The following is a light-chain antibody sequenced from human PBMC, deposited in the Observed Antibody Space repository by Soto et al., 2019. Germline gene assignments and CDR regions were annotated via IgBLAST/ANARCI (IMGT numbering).Light chain of an antibody. CDR2: DVS. V-gene: IGLV2-8*01. J-gene: IGLJ2*01. CDR3: SSYASSKNLV. Sequence: QSALTQPASASGSPGQSVTISCTGTSSDVGGYNYVSWYQQHPGKAPKLMIYDVSKRPSGVPDRFSGSKSGNTASLTISGLQAEDEADYYCSSYASSKNLVFGGGTKLTVL. CDR1: SSDVGGYNY.